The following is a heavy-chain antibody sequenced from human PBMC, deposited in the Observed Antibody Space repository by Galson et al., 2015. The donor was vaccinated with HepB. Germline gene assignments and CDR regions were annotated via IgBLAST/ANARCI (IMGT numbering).Heavy chain of an antibody. V-gene: IGHV3-21*01. CDR3: ARRAAAGNYYGMDV. CDR1: GFTFSTYT. J-gene: IGHJ6*02. CDR2: ISSVISYI. Sequence: SLRLSCAASGFTFSTYTMNWVRQAPGKGLEWVSSISSVISYIYYADSVKGRFTISRDNAKNSLYLQMNSLRAEDMAVYYCARRAAAGNYYGMDVWGQGTTVTVSS. D-gene: IGHD6-13*01.